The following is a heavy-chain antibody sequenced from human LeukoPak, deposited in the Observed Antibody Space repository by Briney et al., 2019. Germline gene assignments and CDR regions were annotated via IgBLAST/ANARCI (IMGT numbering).Heavy chain of an antibody. Sequence: PSETLSLTCTVYGGSFSGYYWSWIRQPPGKGLEWIGEINHSGSTNYNPSLKSRVTISVDTSKNQFSLKLSSVTAADTAVYYCANGYSSSFDYWGQGTLVTVSS. V-gene: IGHV4-34*01. CDR1: GGSFSGYY. CDR3: ANGYSSSFDY. J-gene: IGHJ4*02. D-gene: IGHD6-6*01. CDR2: INHSGST.